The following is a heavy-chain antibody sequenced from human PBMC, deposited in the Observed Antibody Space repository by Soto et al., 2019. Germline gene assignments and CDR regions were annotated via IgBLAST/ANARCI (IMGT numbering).Heavy chain of an antibody. CDR1: GFILGPYS. Sequence: GGSLRLSCAASGFILGPYSMNWVRQAPGKGLEWVSYISSTSYPTYYADSVKGRFTISRDNARNSLYLQMNSLRDEDSALYFCVRDRMWEQWLGPHDAFEIWGQGTMVTVSS. V-gene: IGHV3-48*02. CDR2: ISSTSYPT. J-gene: IGHJ3*02. CDR3: VRDRMWEQWLGPHDAFEI. D-gene: IGHD6-19*01.